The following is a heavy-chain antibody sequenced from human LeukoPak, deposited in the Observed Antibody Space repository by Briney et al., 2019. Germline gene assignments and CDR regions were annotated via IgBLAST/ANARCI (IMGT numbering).Heavy chain of an antibody. J-gene: IGHJ3*02. CDR2: ISSSSSYI. D-gene: IGHD1-26*01. CDR3: VRAGNREGSYGAFDI. CDR1: GFTFSSYS. Sequence: GGSLRLSCAASGFTFSSYSMNWVRQAPGKGLEWVSSISSSSSYIYYADSVKGRFTISRDNAKNSLYLQMNSLRAEDTAVYYCVRAGNREGSYGAFDIWGQGTMVTVSS. V-gene: IGHV3-21*01.